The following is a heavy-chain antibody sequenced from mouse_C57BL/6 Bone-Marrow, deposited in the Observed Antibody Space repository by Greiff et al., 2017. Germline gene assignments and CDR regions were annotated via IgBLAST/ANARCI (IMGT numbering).Heavy chain of an antibody. CDR2: IDPSDSYT. CDR3: ARYDGYYDY. D-gene: IGHD2-3*01. Sequence: QVQLQQPGAELVMPGASVKLSCKASGYTFTSYWMHWVKQRPGQGLEWIGEIDPSDSYTNYNQKFKGKSTLTVDKSSSTAYMQLSSLTSKDSAVYYCARYDGYYDYWGQGTTLTVSS. V-gene: IGHV1-69*01. CDR1: GYTFTSYW. J-gene: IGHJ2*01.